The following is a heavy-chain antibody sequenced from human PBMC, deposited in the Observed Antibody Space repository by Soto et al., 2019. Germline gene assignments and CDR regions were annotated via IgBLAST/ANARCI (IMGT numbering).Heavy chain of an antibody. D-gene: IGHD3-22*01. CDR1: GFTFSSYD. CDR3: SRLRRHYYDSSGYFFDI. Sequence: AGSLRLSCAVSGFTFSSYDMHWVRQAPGKGLEWVAVISYDGSIKYYADSVKGRFTISRDNSKNTMYLQMNSLRSEDTAVYYCSRLRRHYYDSSGYFFDIWGQGTMVTVSS. CDR2: ISYDGSIK. V-gene: IGHV3-30-3*01. J-gene: IGHJ3*02.